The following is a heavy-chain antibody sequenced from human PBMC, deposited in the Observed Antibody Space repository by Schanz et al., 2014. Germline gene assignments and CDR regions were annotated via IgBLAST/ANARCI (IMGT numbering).Heavy chain of an antibody. Sequence: VHLLESGGGLVPPGGSLRLSCAASGFTFSSYALHWVRQAPGKGLEWVAFVPFDGSQKFYADSVRGRITMSRDNSKNTMYLQINNLRADDTAVYYCARELPGVVPFDCWGQGTLVTVSS. V-gene: IGHV3-30*04. CDR3: ARELPGVVPFDC. CDR2: VPFDGSQK. J-gene: IGHJ3*01. CDR1: GFTFSSYA. D-gene: IGHD7-27*01.